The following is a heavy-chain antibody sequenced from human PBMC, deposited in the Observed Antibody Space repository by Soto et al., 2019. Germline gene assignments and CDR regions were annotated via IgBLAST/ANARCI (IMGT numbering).Heavy chain of an antibody. J-gene: IGHJ2*01. CDR1: GPTFSSYW. CDR2: IKQDGSKK. V-gene: IGHV3-7*03. Sequence: WGSLRLSCAASGPTFSSYWMTWVRQAPGKGLEWVANIKQDGSKKYYVDSVKGRFTISRDNAKNSLYLQMNSLRAEDTAVYYCAKRVWYFDLWGRGTLVTVSS. CDR3: AKRVWYFDL.